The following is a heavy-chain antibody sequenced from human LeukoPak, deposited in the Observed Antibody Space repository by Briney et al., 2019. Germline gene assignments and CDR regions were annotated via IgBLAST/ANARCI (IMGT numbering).Heavy chain of an antibody. CDR3: ARDCDTSGYYYCGMDV. V-gene: IGHV3-33*01. J-gene: IGHJ6*02. D-gene: IGHD3-22*01. CDR2: VWYDGSNK. CDR1: GFTFSSYG. Sequence: PGGSLRLSCAASGFTFSSYGMHWVRQAPGKGLEWVAVVWYDGSNKYYADSVKGRFTISRDNSKNTLYLQMNSLRTEDTAVYYCARDCDTSGYYYCGMDVWGQGTTVAVSS.